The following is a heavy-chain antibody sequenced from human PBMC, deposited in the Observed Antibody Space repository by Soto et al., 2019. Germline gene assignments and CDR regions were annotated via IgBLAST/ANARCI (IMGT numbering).Heavy chain of an antibody. Sequence: ASVKVSCKASGYTFTSYAMHWVRQAPGQRLEWMGWFNPEDGETIYAQKFQGRVTMTEDTSTDTAYMELSSLRPEDTAVYYCATRKADYYDILTGPNPYYYYYGMDVWGQGTTVTVSS. CDR1: GYTFTSYA. CDR3: ATRKADYYDILTGPNPYYYYYGMDV. J-gene: IGHJ6*02. D-gene: IGHD3-9*01. CDR2: FNPEDGET. V-gene: IGHV1-24*01.